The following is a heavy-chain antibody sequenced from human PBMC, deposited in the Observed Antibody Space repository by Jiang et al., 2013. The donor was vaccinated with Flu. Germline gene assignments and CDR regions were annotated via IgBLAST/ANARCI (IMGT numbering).Heavy chain of an antibody. V-gene: IGHV4-39*01. CDR2: IYYSGST. CDR3: ARHSRVSGHVPRPATNIAAAEDAFDI. CDR1: GGSISSSSYY. D-gene: IGHD6-13*01. J-gene: IGHJ3*02. Sequence: GSGLVKPSETLSLTCTVSGGSISSSSYYWGWIRQPPGKGLEWIGSIYYSGSTYYNPSLKSRVTISVDTSKNQFSLKLSSVTAADTAVYYCARHSRVSGHVPRPATNIAAAEDAFDIWGQGTMVTVSS.